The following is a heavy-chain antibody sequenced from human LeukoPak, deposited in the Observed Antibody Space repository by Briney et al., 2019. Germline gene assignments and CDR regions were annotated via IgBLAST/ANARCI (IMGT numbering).Heavy chain of an antibody. CDR2: IDPSDSYT. CDR3: ARHAGDGGAFDV. CDR1: GYSFTSYW. J-gene: IGHJ3*01. V-gene: IGHV5-10-1*01. Sequence: GESLKISCKDSGYSFTSYWIGWVRQMPGKGLEWMGRIDPSDSYTKYSPSFQGLVSISADKSIATAYLQWSSLEASDTAMYSCARHAGDGGAFDVWGQGTMVTVSS. D-gene: IGHD2-2*01.